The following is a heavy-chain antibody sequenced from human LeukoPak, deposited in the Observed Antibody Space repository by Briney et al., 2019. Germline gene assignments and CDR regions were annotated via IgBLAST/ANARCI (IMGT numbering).Heavy chain of an antibody. J-gene: IGHJ4*02. CDR1: GFTFRSYE. CDR2: LSSSGSAF. CDR3: AKAPVTSCRGAFCYPFDS. D-gene: IGHD2-15*01. Sequence: PGGSLTLSCEDSGFTFRSYEMNWVRQAPGKGLEWIAYLSSSGSAFSYADSVKGRFTIARDNAKNSVYLEMNSLRAEDAAVYYCAKAPVTSCRGAFCYPFDSWGQGTLVTVSS. V-gene: IGHV3-48*03.